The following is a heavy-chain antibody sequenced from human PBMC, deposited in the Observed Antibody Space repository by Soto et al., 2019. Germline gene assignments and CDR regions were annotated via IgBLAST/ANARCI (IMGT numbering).Heavy chain of an antibody. Sequence: SETLSLTCTVIGGSIRSPNFSWSWIRQHPGKGPEWIGYIYYSGTTTYNPSLESRLTISVDTSKNQFSLNLKSVTAADTAVYYCASRHSSPYFDYWGQGTLVTVSS. J-gene: IGHJ4*02. CDR2: IYYSGTT. CDR1: GGSIRSPNFS. D-gene: IGHD6-13*01. V-gene: IGHV4-30-4*08. CDR3: ASRHSSPYFDY.